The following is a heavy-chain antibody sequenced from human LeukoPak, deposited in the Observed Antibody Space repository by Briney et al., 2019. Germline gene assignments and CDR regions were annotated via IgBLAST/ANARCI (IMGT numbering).Heavy chain of an antibody. CDR3: ARSYHGGVLTYYYDSSGTGTHYFDY. CDR1: GGSISSGGYY. J-gene: IGHJ4*02. V-gene: IGHV4-31*03. D-gene: IGHD3-22*01. Sequence: SETLSLTCTGSGGSISSGGYYWSWIRQHPGKGLEWIGYIYYSGSTYYNPSLKSRVTISVDTSKNQFSLKLSSVTAADTAVYYCARSYHGGVLTYYYDSSGTGTHYFDYWGQGTLVTVSS. CDR2: IYYSGST.